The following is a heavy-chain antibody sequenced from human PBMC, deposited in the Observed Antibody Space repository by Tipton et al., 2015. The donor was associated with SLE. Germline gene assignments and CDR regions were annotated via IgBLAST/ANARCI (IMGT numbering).Heavy chain of an antibody. CDR3: AKDPEGDRGWGFDH. D-gene: IGHD2-21*01. Sequence: SLRLSCAASGFTFSSYAMHWVRQAPGKGLEWVAVISYDGSNKYYADSVKGRFTISRDNSKNTLYLQMNSLRAEDTAMYFCAKDPEGDRGWGFDHWGQGILVTVSS. J-gene: IGHJ4*02. CDR1: GFTFSSYA. V-gene: IGHV3-30*04. CDR2: ISYDGSNK.